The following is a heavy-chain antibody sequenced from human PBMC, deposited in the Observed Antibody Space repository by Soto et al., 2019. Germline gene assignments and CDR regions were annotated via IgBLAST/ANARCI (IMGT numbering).Heavy chain of an antibody. CDR2: INHSGST. J-gene: IGHJ5*02. Sequence: QVQLQQWGAGLLKPSETLSLTCAVYGGSFSGYYWSWIRQPPGKGLEWIGEINHSGSTNYNPSLKSRVTISVDTSKNQFSLKMSSVTAAATAVYYCAVLIAYCGGDCYTGWFDPWGQGTLVTVSS. CDR1: GGSFSGYY. D-gene: IGHD2-21*02. CDR3: AVLIAYCGGDCYTGWFDP. V-gene: IGHV4-34*01.